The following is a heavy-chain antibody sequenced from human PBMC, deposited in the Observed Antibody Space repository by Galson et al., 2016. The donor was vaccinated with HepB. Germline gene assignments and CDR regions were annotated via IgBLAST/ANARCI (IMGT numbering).Heavy chain of an antibody. CDR3: AREGGVYQYTGMDV. Sequence: TLSLTCTVSGASLRNGDYYWSWVRQPAGKRLEWIGRIYSSGRTNYNPSLNSRVTISLDMSNQQFSLEVNSVTAADTAVYYCAREGGVYQYTGMDVWGKGTTVTVSS. V-gene: IGHV4-61*02. CDR1: GASLRNGDYY. D-gene: IGHD3-16*01. CDR2: IYSSGRT. J-gene: IGHJ6*04.